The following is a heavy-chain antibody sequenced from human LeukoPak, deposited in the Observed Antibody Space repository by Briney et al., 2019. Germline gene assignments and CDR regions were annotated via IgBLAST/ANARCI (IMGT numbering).Heavy chain of an antibody. J-gene: IGHJ6*03. Sequence: SETLSLTCSVSDYSISRGYYWGWIRQPPGKGLEWIGSIHHSGSACYNPSLKSRVSISVDTSKNQFSLKLTSVTAADTAVYYCAREPHYSNGRYYSAGHCMDVWGKGTTVTVSS. CDR2: IHHSGSA. CDR1: DYSISRGYY. V-gene: IGHV4-38-2*02. CDR3: AREPHYSNGRYYSAGHCMDV. D-gene: IGHD2-15*01.